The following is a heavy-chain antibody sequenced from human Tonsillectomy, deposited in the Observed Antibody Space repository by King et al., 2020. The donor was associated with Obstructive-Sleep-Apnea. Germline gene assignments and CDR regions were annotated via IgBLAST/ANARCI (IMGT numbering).Heavy chain of an antibody. Sequence: TLKESGPTLVKPTQTLTLTCTFSGFSLSSSGVAVGWIRQPPGKALEWLALIYWDDDKRYSPSLKSRLTITKDTSKNQVVLTMTNMDPVDTATYDCAHGTVWFEELRSPHAIDYWGQGTLVTVSS. CDR1: GFSLSSSGVA. J-gene: IGHJ4*02. CDR3: AHGTVWFEELRSPHAIDY. V-gene: IGHV2-5*02. CDR2: IYWDDDK. D-gene: IGHD3-10*01.